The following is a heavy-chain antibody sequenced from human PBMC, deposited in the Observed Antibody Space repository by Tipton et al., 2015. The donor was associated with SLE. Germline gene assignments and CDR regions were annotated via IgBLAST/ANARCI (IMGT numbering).Heavy chain of an antibody. Sequence: LRLSCAASGFTFSSYEMNWVRQPPGKGLEWIGEINHSGSTNYNPSLKSRVTISVDTSKNQFSLKLSSVTAADTAVYYCARRIGRYRGLGAFDIWGQGTMVTVSS. V-gene: IGHV4-34*01. CDR2: INHSGST. J-gene: IGHJ3*02. CDR1: GFTFSSYE. D-gene: IGHD1-26*01. CDR3: ARRIGRYRGLGAFDI.